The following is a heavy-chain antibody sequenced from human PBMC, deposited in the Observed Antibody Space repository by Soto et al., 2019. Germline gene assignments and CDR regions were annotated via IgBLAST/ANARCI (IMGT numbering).Heavy chain of an antibody. CDR2: INAGNGNT. D-gene: IGHD3-22*01. CDR1: GYTFTSYA. V-gene: IGHV1-3*01. J-gene: IGHJ4*02. CDR3: AVGPDDSSGYYFY. Sequence: ASVKVSCKASGYTFTSYAMHWVRQAPGQRLEWMGWINAGNGNTKYSQKFQGRVTITRDTSASTAYLELSSLRSEDTAVYYCAVGPDDSSGYYFYWGQGTLVTVSS.